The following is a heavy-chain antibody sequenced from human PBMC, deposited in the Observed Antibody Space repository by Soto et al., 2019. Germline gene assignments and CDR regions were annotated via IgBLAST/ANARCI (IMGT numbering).Heavy chain of an antibody. Sequence: ASVKVSCKASGGTFSSYAISWVRQAPGQGLEWMGGIIPIFGTANYAQKFQGRVTITADESTSTAYMELSSLRSEDTAVYYCARGYYEGYCSSTSCYYRWFDPWGQGTLVTVSS. CDR2: IIPIFGTA. J-gene: IGHJ5*02. D-gene: IGHD2-2*01. V-gene: IGHV1-69*13. CDR3: ARGYYEGYCSSTSCYYRWFDP. CDR1: GGTFSSYA.